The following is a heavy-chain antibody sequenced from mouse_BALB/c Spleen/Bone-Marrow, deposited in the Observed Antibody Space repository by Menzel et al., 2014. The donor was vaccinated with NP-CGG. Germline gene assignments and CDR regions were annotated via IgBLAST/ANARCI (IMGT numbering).Heavy chain of an antibody. CDR2: IDPANGNT. Sequence: VQLQQPGAELVKPGASVKLSCTASGFNMKDTYMHWVKQRPEQGLEWIGRIDPANGNTKYDPKFQGKATITADTSSNTAYLQLSSLTSEDTAVYYCARLEYYAMDYWGQGPPVTVSS. J-gene: IGHJ4*01. CDR1: GFNMKDTY. CDR3: ARLEYYAMDY. V-gene: IGHV14-3*02.